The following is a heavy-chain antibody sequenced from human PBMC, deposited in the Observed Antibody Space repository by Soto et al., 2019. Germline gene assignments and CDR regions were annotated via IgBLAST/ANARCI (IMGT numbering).Heavy chain of an antibody. CDR3: AHAYGGRSLY. D-gene: IGHD1-26*01. J-gene: IGHJ4*02. CDR1: GFSLSTSRVG. V-gene: IGHV2-5*02. Sequence: SGPTLVNPTQTLTLTCTFSGFSLSTSRVGVGWFRQPPGKALEWLAVIYWDDAKTYRPSLKSRLTITKDTSKNQVALTMTNMDPVDTATYYCAHAYGGRSLYWGQGTLVTVLL. CDR2: IYWDDAK.